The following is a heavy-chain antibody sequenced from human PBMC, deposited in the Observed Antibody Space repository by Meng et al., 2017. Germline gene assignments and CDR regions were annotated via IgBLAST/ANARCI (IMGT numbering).Heavy chain of an antibody. CDR2: INHSGST. V-gene: IGHV4-34*01. Sequence: QLHRGGSGLFKLSETLSLTCAVYGGSVSGYYWSWIRQPPGKGLEWIGEINHSGSTNYNPSLKSRVTISVDTSKNQFSLKLSSVTAADTAVYYCARVGSFLRDYWGQGTLVTVSS. J-gene: IGHJ4*02. CDR3: ARVGSFLRDY. CDR1: GGSVSGYY. D-gene: IGHD2/OR15-2a*01.